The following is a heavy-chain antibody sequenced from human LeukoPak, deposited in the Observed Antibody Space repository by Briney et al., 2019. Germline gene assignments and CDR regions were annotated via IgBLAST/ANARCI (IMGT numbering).Heavy chain of an antibody. V-gene: IGHV4-61*02. J-gene: IGHJ6*03. D-gene: IGHD2-2*01. Sequence: SETLSLTCAVYGGSFSGSYYWSWIRQPAGKGLEWIGRIYTSGSTNYNPSLKSRVTISVDTSKNQFSLKLSSVTAADTAVYYCARDQEAYCSSTSCYEYYYYMDVWGKGTTVTISS. CDR2: IYTSGST. CDR1: GGSFSGSYY. CDR3: ARDQEAYCSSTSCYEYYYYMDV.